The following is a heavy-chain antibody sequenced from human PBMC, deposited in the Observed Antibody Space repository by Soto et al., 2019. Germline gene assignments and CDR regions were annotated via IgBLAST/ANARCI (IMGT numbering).Heavy chain of an antibody. V-gene: IGHV3-48*01. Sequence: EVQLVESGGGLVQPGGSLRLSCAASGFTFTSYSMNWVRQAPGKGLEWVSYIRGTTHYADSVKGRFTISRENARSSLYLQMNSLRADDTAVYYCAGDDSFAFDIWGQGTMVTVSS. D-gene: IGHD2-21*01. CDR2: IRGTT. CDR1: GFTFTSYS. J-gene: IGHJ3*02. CDR3: AGDDSFAFDI.